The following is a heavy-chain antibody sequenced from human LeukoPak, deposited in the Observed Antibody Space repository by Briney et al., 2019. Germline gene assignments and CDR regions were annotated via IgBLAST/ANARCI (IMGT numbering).Heavy chain of an antibody. D-gene: IGHD2-15*01. V-gene: IGHV4-59*01. CDR1: GGSISNYY. Sequence: PSGTLSLTCTVSGGSISNYYWSWIRQPPGKGLEWIGYIYYRGSTNYNPSLKSRVTISVDTSKNQFSLKLSSVTAADTAVYYCARGGNCSGGSCYSDRGWFDPWGQGTLVTVSS. J-gene: IGHJ5*02. CDR3: ARGGNCSGGSCYSDRGWFDP. CDR2: IYYRGST.